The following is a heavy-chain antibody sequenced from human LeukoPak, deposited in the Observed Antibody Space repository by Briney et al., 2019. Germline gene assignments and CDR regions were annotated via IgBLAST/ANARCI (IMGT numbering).Heavy chain of an antibody. V-gene: IGHV3-30*02. Sequence: GGSLRLSCAASGFTFSSYGMHWVRQAPGKGLEWVAFIRYDGSNKYYADSVKGRFTISRDNSKNTLYLQMNSLRAEDTAVYYCAKEEGSGWYRAFDYWGQGTLVTVSS. CDR1: GFTFSSYG. CDR2: IRYDGSNK. D-gene: IGHD6-19*01. CDR3: AKEEGSGWYRAFDY. J-gene: IGHJ4*02.